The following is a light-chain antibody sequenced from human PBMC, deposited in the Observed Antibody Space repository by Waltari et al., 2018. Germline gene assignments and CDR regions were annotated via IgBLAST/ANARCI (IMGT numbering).Light chain of an antibody. V-gene: IGLV1-44*01. CDR2: NNN. Sequence: QSVLTQPPSASGTPGQRVTISASGSSSIIVSNTVNWYQQLPGTAPKLPIDNNNQRPSGVPDRFSGSKSGTSASLAISGLQSEDEADYYCAAWDDSLNGHVFGGGTKLTVL. J-gene: IGLJ2*01. CDR1: SSIIVSNT. CDR3: AAWDDSLNGHV.